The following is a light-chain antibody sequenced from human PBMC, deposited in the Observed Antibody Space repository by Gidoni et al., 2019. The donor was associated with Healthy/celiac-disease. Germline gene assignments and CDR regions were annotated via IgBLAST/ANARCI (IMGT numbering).Light chain of an antibody. CDR3: TSYTASSTLV. CDR1: SSDVGGYNY. J-gene: IGLJ2*01. Sequence: QSALTHPASVSASPAPSITISCTGTSSDVGGYNYVSWYQQHPGKAPKLMIYEVSNRPSGVPDRFAGSKSGNTASLTVSGLQAEDEADYYCTSYTASSTLVFGGGTKLTVL. CDR2: EVS. V-gene: IGLV2-14*01.